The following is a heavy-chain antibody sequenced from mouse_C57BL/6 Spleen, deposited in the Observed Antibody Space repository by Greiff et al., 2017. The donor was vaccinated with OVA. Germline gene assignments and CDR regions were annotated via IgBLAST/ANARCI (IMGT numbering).Heavy chain of an antibody. J-gene: IGHJ2*01. CDR1: GYTFTSYW. V-gene: IGHV1-69*01. Sequence: QVQLQQPGAELVMPGASVKLSCKASGYTFTSYWMHWVKQRPGQGLEWIGEIDPSDSYTNYNQKFKGKSTLTVDKSSSTAYMQLSSLTSEDSAVYYCARYCSSYGFFDYWGQGTTLTVSS. CDR2: IDPSDSYT. CDR3: ARYCSSYGFFDY. D-gene: IGHD1-1*01.